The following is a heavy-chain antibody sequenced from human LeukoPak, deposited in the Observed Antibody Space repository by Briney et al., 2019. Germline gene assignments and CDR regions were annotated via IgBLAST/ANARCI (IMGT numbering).Heavy chain of an antibody. J-gene: IGHJ5*02. D-gene: IGHD6-19*01. CDR2: IYYSGST. CDR1: GGSISSYY. CDR3: ARQVAATRNWFDP. Sequence: SETLSLTCTVSGGSISSYYWSWIRQPPGKGLEWIGYIYYSGSTNYNPSLKSRVTISVDTSKNQFSLKLSSVTAADTAVYYCARQVAATRNWFDPWGQGTLVTVSS. V-gene: IGHV4-59*01.